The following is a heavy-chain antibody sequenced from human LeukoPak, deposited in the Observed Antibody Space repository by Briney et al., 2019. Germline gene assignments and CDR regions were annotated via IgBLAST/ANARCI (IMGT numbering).Heavy chain of an antibody. D-gene: IGHD1-14*01. CDR3: ARNQRRHSVLRWFDP. Sequence: GGSLRLSCAASGFTFSSYAMHWVRQAPGKGLEWVAVISYDGSNKYYADSVKGRFTISRDNSKNTLYLQMNSLRAEDTAVYYCARNQRRHSVLRWFDPWGQGTLVTVSS. CDR2: ISYDGSNK. CDR1: GFTFSSYA. V-gene: IGHV3-30-3*01. J-gene: IGHJ5*02.